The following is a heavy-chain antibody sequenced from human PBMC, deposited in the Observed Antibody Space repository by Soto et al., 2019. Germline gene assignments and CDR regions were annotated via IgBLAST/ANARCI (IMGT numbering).Heavy chain of an antibody. D-gene: IGHD1-26*01. CDR3: ARDWTAQWELSDYYCYGMDV. J-gene: IGHJ6*02. CDR2: IWYDGSNK. Sequence: QVQLVESGGGVVQPGRSLRLSCAAAGFTFSSYGMHWVRQAPGKGLEWVAGIWYDGSNKYYADSVKGRFTISRDNSKHTLYLQMNSLRAEDTAVYYCARDWTAQWELSDYYCYGMDVWGQGTTVTVSS. V-gene: IGHV3-33*01. CDR1: GFTFSSYG.